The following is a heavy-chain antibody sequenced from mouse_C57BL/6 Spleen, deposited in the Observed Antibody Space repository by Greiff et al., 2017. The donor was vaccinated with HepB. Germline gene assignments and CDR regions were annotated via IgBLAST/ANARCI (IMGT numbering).Heavy chain of an antibody. D-gene: IGHD2-2*01. Sequence: VQLKESGPELVKPGDSVKISCKASGYSFTGYFMNWVMQSHGKSLEWIGRINPYNGDTFYNQKFKGKATLTVDKSSSTAHMELRSLTSEDSAVYYCARGHGYPWYFDVWGTGTTVTVSS. CDR1: GYSFTGYF. CDR2: INPYNGDT. CDR3: ARGHGYPWYFDV. J-gene: IGHJ1*03. V-gene: IGHV1-20*01.